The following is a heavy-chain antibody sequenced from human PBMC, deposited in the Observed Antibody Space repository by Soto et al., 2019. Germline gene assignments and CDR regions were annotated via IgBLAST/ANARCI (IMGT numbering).Heavy chain of an antibody. CDR2: ISGSGGST. CDR3: AKDLSVNYYDSSGSDY. J-gene: IGHJ4*02. V-gene: IGHV3-23*01. D-gene: IGHD3-22*01. CDR1: GFTFSNYA. Sequence: PGGSLRLSCAASGFTFSNYAVTWVRQAPGKGLEWVSAISGSGGSTYYADSVKGRFTISRDNSKNTLYLQMNSLRAEDTAVYYCAKDLSVNYYDSSGSDYWGQGTLVTVSS.